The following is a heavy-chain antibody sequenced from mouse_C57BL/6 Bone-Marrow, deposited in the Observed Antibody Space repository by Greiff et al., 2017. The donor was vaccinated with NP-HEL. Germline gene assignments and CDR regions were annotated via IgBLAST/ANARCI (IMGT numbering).Heavy chain of an antibody. J-gene: IGHJ2*01. CDR2: IWSGGST. V-gene: IGHV2-2*01. D-gene: IGHD2-1*01. Sequence: QVHVKQSGPGLVQPSQSLSITCTVSGFSLSSYGVHWVRQSPGKGLEWLGVIWSGGSTDYNAAFISRLSISKDNSKSKVFFKRNSLQADDTAIYYCARNGGGNYGLYYFDYWGQGTTLTVSS. CDR1: GFSLSSYG. CDR3: ARNGGGNYGLYYFDY.